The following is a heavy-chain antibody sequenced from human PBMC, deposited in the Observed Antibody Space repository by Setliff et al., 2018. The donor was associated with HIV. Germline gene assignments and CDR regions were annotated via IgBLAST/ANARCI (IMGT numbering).Heavy chain of an antibody. CDR1: GYSLSKCG. CDR2: SSTDNGHT. Sequence: ASVKVSCKASGYSLSKCGISWVRQAPGQGLEWMGWSSTDNGHTNYVQKLQGRVTMTTDTSTRTAYMELRGLTSDDTAVYYCARDCGMGPATDNFDPWGQGTLVTV. J-gene: IGHJ5*02. V-gene: IGHV1-18*01. CDR3: ARDCGMGPATDNFDP. D-gene: IGHD1-1*01.